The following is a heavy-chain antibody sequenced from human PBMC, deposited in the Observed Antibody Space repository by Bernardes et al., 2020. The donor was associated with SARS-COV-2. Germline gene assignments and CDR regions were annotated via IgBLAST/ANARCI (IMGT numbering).Heavy chain of an antibody. J-gene: IGHJ6*02. V-gene: IGHV5-51*01. CDR1: DYTFTHYW. CDR2: IYPGDSDT. D-gene: IGHD4-17*01. Sequence: GAYLKNSSKGSDYTFTHYWIGWVRPIPGKGLEWMGIIYPGDSDTKYSPSFQGRVTISADKSVNTAYLQWSSLKASDTAIYYCARRRYGDFGVDVWGQGTTVTVSS. CDR3: ARRRYGDFGVDV.